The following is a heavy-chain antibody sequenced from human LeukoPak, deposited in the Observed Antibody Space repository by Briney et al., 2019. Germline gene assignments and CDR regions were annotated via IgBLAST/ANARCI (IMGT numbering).Heavy chain of an antibody. CDR1: GFTFSSYS. D-gene: IGHD1-20*01. CDR2: ISSSSSYI. V-gene: IGHV3-21*01. J-gene: IGHJ4*02. Sequence: GSLRLSCAASGFTFSSYSMNWVRQAPGKGLEWVSSISSSSSYIYYADSVKGRFTISRDNAKNSLYLQMNSLRAEDTAVYYCARDGDYNWNYFDYWGQGTLVTVSS. CDR3: ARDGDYNWNYFDY.